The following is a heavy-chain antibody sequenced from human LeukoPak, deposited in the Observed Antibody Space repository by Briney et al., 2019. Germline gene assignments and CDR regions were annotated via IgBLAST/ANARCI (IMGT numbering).Heavy chain of an antibody. Sequence: PSETLSLTCTVSGGSISSGSYYWSWIRQPAGKGLEWIGRIYTSGSTNYNPSLKSRVTISVDTSKNQFSLKLSSVTAADTAVYYCARGTYCYDSSGRGGAFDIWGQGTMVTVSS. CDR1: GGSISSGSYY. CDR2: IYTSGST. J-gene: IGHJ3*02. CDR3: ARGTYCYDSSGRGGAFDI. V-gene: IGHV4-61*02. D-gene: IGHD3-22*01.